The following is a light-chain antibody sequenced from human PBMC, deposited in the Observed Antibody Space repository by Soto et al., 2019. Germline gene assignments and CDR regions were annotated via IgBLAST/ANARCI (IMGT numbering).Light chain of an antibody. CDR1: QSVSSY. CDR3: QQLTSYPRST. V-gene: IGKV3-11*01. CDR2: DAS. Sequence: EIVLTQSPATLSLSPGERATLSCRASQSVSSYLAWYQHKPGQAPRLLIYDASNRATGIPARFSGSGSGTDFTLTISSLEPEDFATYHCQQLTSYPRSTFGQGTRLEI. J-gene: IGKJ5*01.